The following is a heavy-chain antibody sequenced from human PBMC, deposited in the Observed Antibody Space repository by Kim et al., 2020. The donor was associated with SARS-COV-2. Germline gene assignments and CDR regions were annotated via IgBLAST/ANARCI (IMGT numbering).Heavy chain of an antibody. CDR1: GFTFSSYA. CDR3: AKGRYYDSSGPSFDY. CDR2: ISGSGGST. J-gene: IGHJ4*02. Sequence: GGSLRLSCAASGFTFSSYAMSWVRQAPGKGLEWVSAISGSGGSTYYADSVKGRFTISRDNSKNTLYLQMNSLRAEDTAVYYCAKGRYYDSSGPSFDYWGQGTLVTVSS. V-gene: IGHV3-23*01. D-gene: IGHD3-22*01.